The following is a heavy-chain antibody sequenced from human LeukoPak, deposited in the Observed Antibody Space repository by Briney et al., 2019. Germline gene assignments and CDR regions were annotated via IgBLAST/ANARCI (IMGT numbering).Heavy chain of an antibody. J-gene: IGHJ4*02. CDR2: ISSSGSTI. Sequence: GGSLRLSCAASGFTFSSYGMNWVRQAPGKGLEWVSYISSSGSTIYYADSVKGRFTISRDNAKNSLYLQMNSLRAEDTAVYYCARAHGYDIGGYWGQGTLVTVSS. D-gene: IGHD3-3*01. CDR3: ARAHGYDIGGY. V-gene: IGHV3-48*04. CDR1: GFTFSSYG.